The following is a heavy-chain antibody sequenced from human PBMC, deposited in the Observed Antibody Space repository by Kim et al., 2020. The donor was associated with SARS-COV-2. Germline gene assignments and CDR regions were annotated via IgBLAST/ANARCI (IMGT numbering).Heavy chain of an antibody. D-gene: IGHD1-7*01. CDR1: GFSLFTRGMC. V-gene: IGHV2-70*11. Sequence: SGPTLVNPTQTLTLTCTFFGFSLFTRGMCVTWIRQPPGKALEWLARIDWDDDKYYNTSLKTRLTISKDTSRNQVVLIMTNMDPVDTATYYCARIRGTGTTRSQSYHYYVDVWGKGTTVPVSS. CDR2: IDWDDDK. J-gene: IGHJ6*03. CDR3: ARIRGTGTTRSQSYHYYVDV.